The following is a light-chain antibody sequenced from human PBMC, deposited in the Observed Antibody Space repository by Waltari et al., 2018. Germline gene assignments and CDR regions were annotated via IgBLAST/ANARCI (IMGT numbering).Light chain of an antibody. J-gene: IGLJ2*01. V-gene: IGLV2-14*03. Sequence: QSALTQPAPVSGSPGQSLTIPCPGTSSDDGGYYYVSWYQQPPGGSPKLMIYGVTIRPSGVSMRFSGSKSGNTASLTISGLQPEDEAYYYCSSYTTSDTLIFAGGTKLTVL. CDR3: SSYTTSDTLI. CDR1: SSDDGGYYY. CDR2: GVT.